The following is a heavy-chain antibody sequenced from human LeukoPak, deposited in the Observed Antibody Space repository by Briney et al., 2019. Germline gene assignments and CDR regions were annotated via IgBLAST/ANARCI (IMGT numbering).Heavy chain of an antibody. CDR1: GYTFTSYT. V-gene: IGHV1-3*01. CDR2: INAGNGNT. J-gene: IGHJ4*02. Sequence: ASVKVSCKASGYTFTSYTMHWVRQAPGQRLEWMGWINAGNGNTKYSQRFQGRVTITRDTSASTAYMELSSLRSEGTAVYYCARVSSMVRGVFDYWGQGTLVTVSS. D-gene: IGHD3-10*01. CDR3: ARVSSMVRGVFDY.